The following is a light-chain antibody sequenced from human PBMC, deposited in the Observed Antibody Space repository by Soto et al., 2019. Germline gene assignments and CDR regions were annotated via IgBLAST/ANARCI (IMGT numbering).Light chain of an antibody. CDR2: DVS. CDR3: YSYTSSSTVL. J-gene: IGLJ2*01. V-gene: IGLV2-14*01. Sequence: QSVLTQPASVSGSPGQSITISCTGISSDVGGYNYVSWYQQHPGKAPKLMIYDVSNRRSGVSNRFSGSKSGNTASLTISGLQAEDEADYYCYSYTSSSTVLFGGVTKFTVL. CDR1: SSDVGGYNY.